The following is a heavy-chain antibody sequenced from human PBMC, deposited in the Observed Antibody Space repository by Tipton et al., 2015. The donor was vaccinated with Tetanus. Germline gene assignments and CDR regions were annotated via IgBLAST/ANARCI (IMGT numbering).Heavy chain of an antibody. J-gene: IGHJ4*02. Sequence: QLVQSGAEVKKPGASVKVSCKASGYTFNTFGISWVRQAPGQGLEWIGWISVYNGNTNYGQNVLGRVTMTTDTPTSTASMEWRSLRSDDTAVYYGALVPNNPLAVDRPTDYWGQGPLVTVSS. CDR2: ISVYNGNT. CDR1: GYTFNTFG. D-gene: IGHD6-19*01. CDR3: ALVPNNPLAVDRPTDY. V-gene: IGHV1-18*01.